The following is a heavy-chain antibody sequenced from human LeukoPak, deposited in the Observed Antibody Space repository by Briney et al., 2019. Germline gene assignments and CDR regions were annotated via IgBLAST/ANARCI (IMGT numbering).Heavy chain of an antibody. J-gene: IGHJ5*02. CDR1: GGSISSYY. D-gene: IGHD2-21*02. Sequence: SETLSLTCTVSGGSISSYYWSWIRQPPGKGLEWIGYIYYSGSTNYNPSLKSRVTISVDTSKNKFSLKQSSVTAADTAVYYCARDGCGGDCYSGPAGFDPWGQGTLVTVSS. CDR2: IYYSGST. CDR3: ARDGCGGDCYSGPAGFDP. V-gene: IGHV4-59*01.